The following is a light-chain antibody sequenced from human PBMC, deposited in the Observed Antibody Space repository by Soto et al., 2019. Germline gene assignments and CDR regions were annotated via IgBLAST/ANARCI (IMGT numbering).Light chain of an antibody. J-gene: IGKJ1*01. CDR1: QGIRSY. V-gene: IGKV1-39*01. Sequence: IQLTQSPSSLSASVGDRVTITCRASQGIRSYLTWYQQKPGKAPKVLIYAASTLQTGVPSRFSGSGSGTDFTLTITSLQPEDFATYYCQQSYSAPRTFGQGTRWIS. CDR2: AAS. CDR3: QQSYSAPRT.